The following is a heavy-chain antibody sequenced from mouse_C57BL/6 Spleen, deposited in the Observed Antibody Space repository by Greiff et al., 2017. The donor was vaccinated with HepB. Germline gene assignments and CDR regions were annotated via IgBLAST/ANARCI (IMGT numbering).Heavy chain of an antibody. Sequence: LVESGAELVKPGASVKISCKASGYAFSSYWMNWVKQRPGKGLEWIGQIYPGDGDTNYNGKFKGKATLTADKSSSTAYMQLSSLTSEDSAVYFCARSGATVVAKQDYYAMDYWGQGTSVTVSS. CDR2: IYPGDGDT. V-gene: IGHV1-80*01. CDR3: ARSGATVVAKQDYYAMDY. J-gene: IGHJ4*01. D-gene: IGHD1-1*01. CDR1: GYAFSSYW.